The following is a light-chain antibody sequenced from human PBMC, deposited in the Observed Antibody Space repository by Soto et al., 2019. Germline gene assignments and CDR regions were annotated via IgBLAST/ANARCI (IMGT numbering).Light chain of an antibody. Sequence: QLVLTQSPSASASLGASVKLTCTLSSGHSNYAIAWHQQQPEKGPRYLMKLNSDGSHSKGDGIPDRFSGSSSGAERYLTISSLQSEDEADYYGQTWGTGLYVVFGGGTKLTVL. CDR3: QTWGTGLYVV. CDR2: LNSDGSH. CDR1: SGHSNYA. J-gene: IGLJ2*01. V-gene: IGLV4-69*01.